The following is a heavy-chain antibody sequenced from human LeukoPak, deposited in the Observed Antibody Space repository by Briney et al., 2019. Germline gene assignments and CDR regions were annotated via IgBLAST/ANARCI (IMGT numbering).Heavy chain of an antibody. CDR3: AREKRITMVRGVINWFDP. V-gene: IGHV4-34*01. D-gene: IGHD3-10*01. CDR1: GGSFSGYY. Sequence: PSETLSLTCAVYGGSFSGYYWSWIRQPPGKGLEWIGEINHSGSTNYNPSLKSRVTISVGTSKNQFSLKLSSVTAADTAVYYCAREKRITMVRGVINWFDPWGQGTLVTVSS. J-gene: IGHJ5*02. CDR2: INHSGST.